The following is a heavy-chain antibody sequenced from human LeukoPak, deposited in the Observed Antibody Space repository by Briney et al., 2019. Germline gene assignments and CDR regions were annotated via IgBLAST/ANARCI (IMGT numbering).Heavy chain of an antibody. CDR1: GFIFSSYW. CDR3: ARDPATSETFDY. J-gene: IGHJ4*02. CDR2: INQDGSEK. D-gene: IGHD2-15*01. Sequence: PGGSLRLSCAASGFIFSSYWMIWVRQAPGKGLERVANINQDGSEKYYVDSVKGRFTIYRDNAKNSLYLQMNSLRDEDTAVYYCARDPATSETFDYWGQGTLVTVSS. V-gene: IGHV3-7*01.